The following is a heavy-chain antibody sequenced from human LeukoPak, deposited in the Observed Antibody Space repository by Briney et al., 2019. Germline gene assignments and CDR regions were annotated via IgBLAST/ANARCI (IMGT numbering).Heavy chain of an antibody. Sequence: GGSLRLSCAASGFTFSSYAMSWVRQAPGKGLEWVSGITGAGHTYYADSVQGRFTIYRDNSKNTLYLQMNRLGAEDTAIYYCVQDWAWGAFRYWGQGTLVTVSS. CDR1: GFTFSSYA. CDR2: ITGAGHT. D-gene: IGHD3-3*02. CDR3: VQDWAWGAFRY. J-gene: IGHJ4*02. V-gene: IGHV3-23*01.